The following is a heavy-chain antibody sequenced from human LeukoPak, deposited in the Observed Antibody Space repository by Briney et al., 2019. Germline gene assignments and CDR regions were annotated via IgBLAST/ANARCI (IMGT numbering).Heavy chain of an antibody. Sequence: ASVKVSCKASGYTFTSYYMHWVRQAPGKGLEWMGGFDPEDGETIYAQKFQGRVTMTEDTSTDTAYMELSSLRSEDTAVYYCATGGGYGDYGPKYFQHWGQGTLVTVSS. CDR1: GYTFTSYY. V-gene: IGHV1-24*01. CDR3: ATGGGYGDYGPKYFQH. CDR2: FDPEDGET. D-gene: IGHD4-17*01. J-gene: IGHJ1*01.